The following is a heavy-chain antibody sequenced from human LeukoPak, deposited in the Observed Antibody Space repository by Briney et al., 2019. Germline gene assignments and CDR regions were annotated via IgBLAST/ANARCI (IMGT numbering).Heavy chain of an antibody. CDR2: ISSSSSYI. Sequence: AGSLRLSCAASGFTFSSYSMNGVRQPPARGLEWVSSISSSSSYIYYEDSLKGRFTISRDNAKNSLYLQMNSLRAEDTAVYCCARAAVAGPFDYWGQGTLVTVSS. J-gene: IGHJ4*02. CDR1: GFTFSSYS. V-gene: IGHV3-21*01. D-gene: IGHD6-19*01. CDR3: ARAAVAGPFDY.